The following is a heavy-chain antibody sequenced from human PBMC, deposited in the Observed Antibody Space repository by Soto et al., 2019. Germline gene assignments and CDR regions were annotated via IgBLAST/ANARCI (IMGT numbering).Heavy chain of an antibody. Sequence: QVQLVQSGAEVKKPGSSVKVSCKASGGTFSSYAISWVRQAPGQGLEWMGGIIPIFGTANYAQKFQGRGTITADESTSRADMELSSLGSEDTAVYYCARSEAPYPPRRPQNAFDIWGQGTMVTVSS. J-gene: IGHJ3*02. CDR3: ARSEAPYPPRRPQNAFDI. CDR2: IIPIFGTA. V-gene: IGHV1-69*01. CDR1: GGTFSSYA.